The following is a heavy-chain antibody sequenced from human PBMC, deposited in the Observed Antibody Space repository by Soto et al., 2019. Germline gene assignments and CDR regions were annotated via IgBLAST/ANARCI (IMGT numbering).Heavy chain of an antibody. Sequence: SETLSLTCAVYGGSFSGYYWSWIRQPPGKGLEWIGEINHSGSTNYNPSLKSRVTISVDTSKNQFSLKLSSVTAADTAVYYCARGGDIVVVVAYPFDYWGQGTLVTVSS. D-gene: IGHD2-15*01. V-gene: IGHV4-34*01. CDR1: GGSFSGYY. J-gene: IGHJ4*02. CDR3: ARGGDIVVVVAYPFDY. CDR2: INHSGST.